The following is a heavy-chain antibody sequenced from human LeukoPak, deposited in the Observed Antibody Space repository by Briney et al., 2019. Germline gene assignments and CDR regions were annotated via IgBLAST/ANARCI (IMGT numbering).Heavy chain of an antibody. CDR3: ASHLSPWIQLWNSKDDAFDI. V-gene: IGHV3-30*14. J-gene: IGHJ3*02. Sequence: PGGSLRLSCAASGFTFSGYAMHWVRQAPGKGLEWLTVISTDGNDKHYADSVKGRFTVSRDNSKNTLYLQMNSLRAEDTAVYYCASHLSPWIQLWNSKDDAFDIWGQGTMVTVSS. CDR1: GFTFSGYA. D-gene: IGHD5-18*01. CDR2: ISTDGNDK.